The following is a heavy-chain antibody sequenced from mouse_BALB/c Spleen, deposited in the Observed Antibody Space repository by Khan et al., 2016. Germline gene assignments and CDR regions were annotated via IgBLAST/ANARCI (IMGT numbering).Heavy chain of an antibody. CDR3: ARSSRGTYYYAMDY. D-gene: IGHD2-14*01. J-gene: IGHJ4*01. Sequence: LVKTGTSVKISCKASGYSFTGYYMHWVKQSHGKSLEWIGYISCYNGATRYNQKFKGKATFTVDQSSSTAYMQFNSLTSEDSAVYYCARSSRGTYYYAMDYWGQGTSVTVSS. CDR2: ISCYNGAT. CDR1: GYSFTGYY. V-gene: IGHV1S34*01.